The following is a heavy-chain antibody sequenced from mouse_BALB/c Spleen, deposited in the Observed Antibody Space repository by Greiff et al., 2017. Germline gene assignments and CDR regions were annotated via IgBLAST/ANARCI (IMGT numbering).Heavy chain of an antibody. D-gene: IGHD3-1*01. V-gene: IGHV5-4*02. CDR3: ARDRDLAGIAY. CDR1: GFTFSDYY. Sequence: EVQVVESGAGLVKPGGSVKLSCAASGFTFSDYYMYWVRQTPEKRLEWVATISDGGSYTNYHKRMKGRVTITRDNATNTLYLQLSSLKSEDTAIYYCARDRDLAGIAYWGQGTLVTVSA. CDR2: ISDGGSYT. J-gene: IGHJ3*01.